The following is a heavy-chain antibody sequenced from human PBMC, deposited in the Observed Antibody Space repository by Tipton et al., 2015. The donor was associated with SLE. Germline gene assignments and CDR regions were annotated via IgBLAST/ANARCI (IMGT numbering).Heavy chain of an antibody. J-gene: IGHJ2*01. CDR3: ARGSDGEYVRYFDV. D-gene: IGHD4-17*01. CDR1: GGSGSRHF. CDR2: IYYTGNT. Sequence: GLVKPSETLSLTCTVSGGSGSRHFWIWIRQTPGKGLEWIGYIYYTGNTKYNPSLKSRVTISLDTSKNQFSLNVNSVTAADTAIYYCARGSDGEYVRYFDVWGPGTLVTVSS. V-gene: IGHV4-59*02.